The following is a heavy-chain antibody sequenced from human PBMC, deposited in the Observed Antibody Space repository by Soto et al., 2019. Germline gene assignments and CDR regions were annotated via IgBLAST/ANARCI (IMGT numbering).Heavy chain of an antibody. Sequence: ASVKVSCKASGYSFTNNDVSWVRQATGQGLEWMGWMNPGSGDAGYAQRFQGRVTMTRDISIATAYMELSSLRSDDAAIYYCARMETFGSLNWFDPWGQGTLVTVSS. J-gene: IGHJ5*02. CDR1: GYSFTNND. CDR3: ARMETFGSLNWFDP. V-gene: IGHV1-8*01. CDR2: MNPGSGDA. D-gene: IGHD3-16*01.